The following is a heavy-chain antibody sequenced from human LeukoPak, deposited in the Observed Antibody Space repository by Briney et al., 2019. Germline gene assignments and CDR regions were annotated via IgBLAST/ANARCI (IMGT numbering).Heavy chain of an antibody. J-gene: IGHJ6*02. V-gene: IGHV4-59*01. CDR2: IYYSGST. D-gene: IGHD6-19*01. Sequence: SETLSLTCTVSGGSISSYYWSWIRQPPGKGLEWIGYIYYSGSTNYNPSLESRVTISVDTSKNQFSLKLSSVTAADTAVYYCARFIAVAGTFYYGMDVWGQGTTVTVSS. CDR3: ARFIAVAGTFYYGMDV. CDR1: GGSISSYY.